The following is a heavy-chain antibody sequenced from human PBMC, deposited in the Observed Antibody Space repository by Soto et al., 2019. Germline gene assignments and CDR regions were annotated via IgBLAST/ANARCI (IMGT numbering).Heavy chain of an antibody. D-gene: IGHD2-2*01. J-gene: IGHJ5*02. CDR3: TTPPAAPGWNWFDP. Sequence: EVQLVESGGGLVKPGGSLRLSCAASGFTFTNAWMSWVRQAPGKGLEWVGRIKRKTDGGTTDYAAPVKGRFIISRDDSKNTLYLKMNSLKTEDTAVYYCTTPPAAPGWNWFDPWGQGTLVTVSS. CDR2: IKRKTDGGTT. CDR1: GFTFTNAW. V-gene: IGHV3-15*01.